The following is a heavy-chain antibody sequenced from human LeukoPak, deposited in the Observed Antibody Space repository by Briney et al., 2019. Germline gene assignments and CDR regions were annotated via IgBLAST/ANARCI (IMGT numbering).Heavy chain of an antibody. CDR3: AKDFAKYCSGGCDFQH. Sequence: GGSLRLSCAASGFTFSSYAMHWVRQAPGKGLEWVAVISYDGSNRYYADSVKGRFTISRDNSKSTLYLQMNSLRAEDTALYYCAKDFAKYCSGGCDFQHWGQGTLVTVSS. V-gene: IGHV3-30*18. D-gene: IGHD2-15*01. CDR2: ISYDGSNR. J-gene: IGHJ1*01. CDR1: GFTFSSYA.